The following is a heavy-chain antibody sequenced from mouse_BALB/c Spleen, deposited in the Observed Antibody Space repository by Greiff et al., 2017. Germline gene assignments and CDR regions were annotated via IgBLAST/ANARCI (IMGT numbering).Heavy chain of an antibody. Sequence: QVQLKESGAELVKPGASVKLSCKASGYTFTSYWMNWVKQRPGQGLEWIGEINPSNGRTNYNEKFKSKATLTVDKSSSTAYMQLSSLTSEDSAVYYCARDYRYDEWYFDVWGAGTTVTVSS. V-gene: IGHV1S81*02. D-gene: IGHD2-14*01. CDR3: ARDYRYDEWYFDV. CDR1: GYTFTSYW. CDR2: INPSNGRT. J-gene: IGHJ1*01.